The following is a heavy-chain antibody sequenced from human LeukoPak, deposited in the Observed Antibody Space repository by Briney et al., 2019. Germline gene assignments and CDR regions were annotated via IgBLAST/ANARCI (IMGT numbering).Heavy chain of an antibody. CDR2: IYYTGST. V-gene: IGHV4-59*01. J-gene: IGHJ4*02. D-gene: IGHD3-10*01. CDR3: ARYYYGSGSYQRYFDY. CDR1: GGSFSSYY. Sequence: SETLSLTCTVSGGSFSSYYWSWIRQAPGKGLVWIGYIYYTGSTNYNPSLKSRVTISVDTSKNQFSLKLSSVTAADTAVYYCARYYYGSGSYQRYFDYWGQGTLVTVSS.